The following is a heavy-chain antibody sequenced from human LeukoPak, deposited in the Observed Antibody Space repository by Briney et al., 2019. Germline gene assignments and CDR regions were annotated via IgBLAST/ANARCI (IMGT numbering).Heavy chain of an antibody. CDR2: ISTSSSYI. V-gene: IGHV3-21*06. Sequence: GRSLRLSCAVSGFTFSSYSMNWVRQAPGKGLEWVSSISTSSSYIYYADSVKGRFIISRDNAKNSLYLQMNSLRAEDTAVYYCARSDYDSYFDYWGQGTLVTVSS. CDR1: GFTFSSYS. J-gene: IGHJ4*02. D-gene: IGHD3-22*01. CDR3: ARSDYDSYFDY.